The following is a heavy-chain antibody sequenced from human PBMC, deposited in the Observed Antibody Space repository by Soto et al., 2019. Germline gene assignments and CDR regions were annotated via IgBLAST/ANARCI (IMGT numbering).Heavy chain of an antibody. CDR3: ARDITGFRDDAFDI. J-gene: IGHJ3*02. D-gene: IGHD1-20*01. CDR2: ISSSSSYI. V-gene: IGHV3-21*01. Sequence: EVQLVESGGGLVKPGGSLRLSCAASGFTFSSYSMNWVRQAPGKGLEWVSSISSSSSYIYYADSVKGRFTISRDNAKNSLYLQMNSQRAEDTAVYYCARDITGFRDDAFDIGGQGTMVTVSS. CDR1: GFTFSSYS.